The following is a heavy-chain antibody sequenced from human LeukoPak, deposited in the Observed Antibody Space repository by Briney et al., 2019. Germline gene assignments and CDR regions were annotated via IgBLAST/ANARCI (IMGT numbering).Heavy chain of an antibody. CDR2: ISGTGGST. CDR3: AKESGDDGSGYYEVFDY. CDR1: GFTFSSYA. V-gene: IGHV3-23*01. J-gene: IGHJ4*02. Sequence: GSLRLSCTASGFTFSSYAMSWVRQAPGKGLEWVSVISGTGGSTNHADSVKGGFTISRDNSKNTLYLQMNSLRAEDTAVYYCAKESGDDGSGYYEVFDYWGQGTPVTVSS. D-gene: IGHD3-22*01.